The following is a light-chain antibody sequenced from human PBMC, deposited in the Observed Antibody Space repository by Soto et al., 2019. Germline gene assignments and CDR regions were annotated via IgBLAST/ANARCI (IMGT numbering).Light chain of an antibody. J-gene: IGLJ2*01. CDR2: GND. CDR1: SSNIGSNS. V-gene: IGLV1-44*01. Sequence: QSVLTQPPSASGTPGQRVTISCSGSSSNIGSNSVYWYHQLPRTAPKLLIYGNDKRPSGVPERFSGSKSGTSASLAISGLQSEDEADYYCAACDDSRNVVLFGGGTKLTVL. CDR3: AACDDSRNVVL.